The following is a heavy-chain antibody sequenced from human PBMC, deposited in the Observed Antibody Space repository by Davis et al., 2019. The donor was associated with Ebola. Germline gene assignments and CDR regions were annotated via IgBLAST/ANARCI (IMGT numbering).Heavy chain of an antibody. CDR2: IKQDGSEK. CDR1: GFTFSSYW. CDR3: ARITDGYNWNYPYYYYRMDV. V-gene: IGHV3-7*01. J-gene: IGHJ6*04. Sequence: GGSLRLSCAASGFTFSSYWMSWVRQAPGKGLEWVANIKQDGSEKYYVDSVKGRFTISRDNAKNSLYLQMNSLRAEDTAVYYCARITDGYNWNYPYYYYRMDVWGKGTTVTVSS. D-gene: IGHD1-7*01.